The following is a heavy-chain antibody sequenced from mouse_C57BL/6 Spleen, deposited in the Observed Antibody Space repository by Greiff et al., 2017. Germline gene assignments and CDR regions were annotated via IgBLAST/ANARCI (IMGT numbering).Heavy chain of an antibody. CDR2: IWGVGST. CDR1: GFSLTSYG. J-gene: IGHJ4*01. Sequence: VKVVESGPGLVAPSQSLSITCTVSGFSLTSYGVDWVRQSPGKGLEWLGVIWGVGSTNYNSALKSSLSISKDNSKSQVFLKMNSLQTDDTAMYYCARLDSSGYDAMDYWGQGTSVTVSS. V-gene: IGHV2-6*01. CDR3: ARLDSSGYDAMDY. D-gene: IGHD3-2*02.